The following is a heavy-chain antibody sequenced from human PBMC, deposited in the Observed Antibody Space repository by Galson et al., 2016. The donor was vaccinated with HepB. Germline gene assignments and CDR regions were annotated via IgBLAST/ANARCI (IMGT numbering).Heavy chain of an antibody. CDR3: ARDTLPIGGGDDY. Sequence: SETLSLTCAVSGGSISSSSDYWGWIRQPPGKGLEWIGTIYYSGSTYYNPSRKSRVTISVDTSKTQFSLKLSSVTAADTAVYYCARDTLPIGGGDDYWGQGTLVTVSS. V-gene: IGHV4-39*07. CDR1: GGSISSSSDY. CDR2: IYYSGST. J-gene: IGHJ4*02. D-gene: IGHD1-26*01.